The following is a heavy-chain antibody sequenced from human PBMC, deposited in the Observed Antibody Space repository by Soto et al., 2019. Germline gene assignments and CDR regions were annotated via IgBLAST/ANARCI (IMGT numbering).Heavy chain of an antibody. CDR3: ARGPDSAAGDY. J-gene: IGHJ4*02. V-gene: IGHV1-8*01. CDR2: MNPNSGNT. Sequence: ASLKVSCKASGYTFTSYDINWVRQATGQGLGWMGWMNPNSGNTGYAQKFQGRVTMTRNTSISTAYMELSSLRSEDTAVYYCARGPDSAAGDYWGQGTLVTVSS. CDR1: GYTFTSYD. D-gene: IGHD6-13*01.